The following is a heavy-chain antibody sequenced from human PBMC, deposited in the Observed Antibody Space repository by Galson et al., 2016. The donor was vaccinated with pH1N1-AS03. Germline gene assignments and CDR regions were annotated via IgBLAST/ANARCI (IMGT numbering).Heavy chain of an antibody. CDR2: VYYSGTP. J-gene: IGHJ4*02. Sequence: SETLSLTCPVSGGSMSGYYWSWIRQSPERGLEWIGCVYYSGTPTYNPSLKSQVTISVDTSKNQFSLKLSSVTAADTAVYFCARTGSNGWYYFDSWGQGALVTVSS. D-gene: IGHD6-19*01. CDR1: GGSMSGYY. CDR3: ARTGSNGWYYFDS. V-gene: IGHV4-59*01.